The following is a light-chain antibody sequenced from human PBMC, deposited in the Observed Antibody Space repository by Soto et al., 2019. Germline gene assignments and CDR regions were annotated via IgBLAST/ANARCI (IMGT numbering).Light chain of an antibody. J-gene: IGKJ1*01. CDR1: QSVSNNY. Sequence: EIVLTQSPGTLSLSPGERATLSCRASQSVSNNYLAWYQQKPGQAPRLLIYVASNRATGIPDRFSCSGSGTDFTLTISRLEPEDFAVYYCQQYGSSGTFGQGTQVEIK. V-gene: IGKV3-20*01. CDR3: QQYGSSGT. CDR2: VAS.